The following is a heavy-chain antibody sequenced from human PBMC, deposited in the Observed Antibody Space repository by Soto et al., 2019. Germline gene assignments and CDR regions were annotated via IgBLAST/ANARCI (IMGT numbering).Heavy chain of an antibody. CDR3: VSQRTSVLTQAYFDY. V-gene: IGHV4-39*01. CDR2: VYYRGRS. J-gene: IGHJ4*02. Sequence: SETLSLTCTVSGGSVSNSNYYWGWIRQSPGKGLEWIGSVYYRGRSYSKSSVKSRVTISVDTSKNQFSLNLNSVTASDPAVYFCVSQRTSVLTQAYFDYWGPGALVTVSS. CDR1: GGSVSNSNYY. D-gene: IGHD2-8*01.